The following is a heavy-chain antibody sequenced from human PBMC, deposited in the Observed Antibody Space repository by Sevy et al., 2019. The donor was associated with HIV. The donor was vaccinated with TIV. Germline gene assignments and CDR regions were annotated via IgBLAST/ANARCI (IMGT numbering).Heavy chain of an antibody. J-gene: IGHJ4*02. Sequence: GGSLRLSCAASSFTFSSYWMTRVRQAPGKGLEWVANIKQDMSEKYYADSVKGRFTISRDNARNSLYLQMESLRAEDTAVYYCARAQQVTMLVVIGGLYFDFWGQGTLVTVSS. CDR1: SFTFSSYW. CDR2: IKQDMSEK. CDR3: ARAQQVTMLVVIGGLYFDF. D-gene: IGHD3-22*01. V-gene: IGHV3-7*01.